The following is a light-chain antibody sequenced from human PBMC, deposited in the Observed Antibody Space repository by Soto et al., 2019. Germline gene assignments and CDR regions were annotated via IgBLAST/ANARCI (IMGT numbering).Light chain of an antibody. Sequence: EIVMTQSPATLSVSPGERATLSCRASQSVSSTLAWYQQIPGQAPRLLLYGTSTRATGIPARFSGSGSGTEFTLTISSLQSEDFAFYYDQQYYQWPLTFGGGTKVEV. J-gene: IGKJ4*01. CDR1: QSVSST. CDR2: GTS. CDR3: QQYYQWPLT. V-gene: IGKV3-15*01.